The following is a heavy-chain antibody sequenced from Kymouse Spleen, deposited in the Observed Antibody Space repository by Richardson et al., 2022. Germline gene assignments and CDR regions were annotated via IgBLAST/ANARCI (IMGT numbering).Heavy chain of an antibody. CDR2: IYSGGST. J-gene: IGHJ4*02. CDR3: ARDYGSGSPHFDY. V-gene: IGHV3-53*01. CDR1: GFTVSSNY. D-gene: IGHD3-10*01. Sequence: EVQLVESGGGLIQPGGSLRLSCAASGFTVSSNYMSWVRQAPGKGLEWVSVIYSGGSTYYADSVKGRFTISRDNSKNTLYLQMNSLRAEDTAVYYCARDYGSGSPHFDYWGQGTLVTVSS.